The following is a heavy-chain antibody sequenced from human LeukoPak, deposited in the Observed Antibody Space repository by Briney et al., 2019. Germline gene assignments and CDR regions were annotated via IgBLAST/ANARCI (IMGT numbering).Heavy chain of an antibody. CDR1: GFTRNDYA. CDR3: AELGITMIGGV. J-gene: IGHJ6*04. CDR2: IYWNSNRI. D-gene: IGHD3-10*02. V-gene: IGHV3-9*01. Sequence: GGSLRLSCVASGFTRNDYAMHWVRQAPGKGLEWVSGIYWNSNRIDYAASVKGRFTISRDNAKNSLYLQMNSLRAEDTAVYYCAELGITMIGGVWGKGTTVTISS.